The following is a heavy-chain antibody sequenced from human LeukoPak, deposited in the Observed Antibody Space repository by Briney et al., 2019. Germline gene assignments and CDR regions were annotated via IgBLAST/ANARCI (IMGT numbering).Heavy chain of an antibody. J-gene: IGHJ4*02. CDR2: IYSSGTT. Sequence: KPSETLSLTCVVSGVSLHRSFWTWVRQPPGKGLEWIGRIYSSGTTDYSPSLKSRLTISIDTSKNQFSLRLASMTAADTAVYFCGRRTAVDGPIDNWGQGILVAVSS. CDR3: GRRTAVDGPIDN. V-gene: IGHV4-59*03. D-gene: IGHD3/OR15-3a*01. CDR1: GVSLHRSF.